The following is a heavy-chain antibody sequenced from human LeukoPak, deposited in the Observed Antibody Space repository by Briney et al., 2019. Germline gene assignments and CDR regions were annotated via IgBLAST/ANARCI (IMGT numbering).Heavy chain of an antibody. CDR3: ARSLRVITFGGVIVPTGY. D-gene: IGHD3-16*02. CDR2: ISAYNGNT. CDR1: GYTFTSYG. V-gene: IGHV1-18*01. J-gene: IGHJ4*02. Sequence: ASVKVSCKASGYTFTSYGISWVRQAPGQGLEWMGWISAYNGNTNYAQKLQGRVTMTTDTSTSTAYMELRSLRSDDTAVYYCARSLRVITFGGVIVPTGYWGQGTLVTASS.